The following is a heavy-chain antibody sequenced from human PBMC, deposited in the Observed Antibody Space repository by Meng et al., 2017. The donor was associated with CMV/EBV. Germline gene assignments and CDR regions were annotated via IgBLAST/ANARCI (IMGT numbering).Heavy chain of an antibody. J-gene: IGHJ4*02. CDR3: ARVGETIFGVVTHLDH. D-gene: IGHD3-3*01. Sequence: ASVKVSCKASGYTLTGYSMHWVRQAPGQGLGWMGWINPNSGDAHYAQKFQGRVTMTRDTSISTAYMEVSSLRSDDTAVYYCARVGETIFGVVTHLDHWGQGTLVTVSS. V-gene: IGHV1-2*02. CDR1: GYTLTGYS. CDR2: INPNSGDA.